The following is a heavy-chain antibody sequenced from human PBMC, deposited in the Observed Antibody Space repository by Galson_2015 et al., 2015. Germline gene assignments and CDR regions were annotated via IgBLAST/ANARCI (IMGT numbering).Heavy chain of an antibody. CDR1: GFTFSSYA. V-gene: IGHV3-30-3*01. J-gene: IGHJ3*02. CDR3: ARVMPTWGKYYYDSSGYQGLNAFDI. Sequence: SLRLSCAASGFTFSSYAMHWVRQAPGKGLEWVAVISYDGSNKYYADSVKGRFTISRDNSKNTLYLQMNSLRAEDTAVYYCARVMPTWGKYYYDSSGYQGLNAFDIWGQGTMVTVSS. CDR2: ISYDGSNK. D-gene: IGHD3-22*01.